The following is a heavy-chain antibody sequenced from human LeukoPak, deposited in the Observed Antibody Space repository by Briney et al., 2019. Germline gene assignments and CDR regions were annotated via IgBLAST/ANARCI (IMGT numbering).Heavy chain of an antibody. CDR2: IYDSGVT. J-gene: IGHJ4*02. CDR1: GGSISIGGYY. D-gene: IGHD3-22*01. CDR3: ACFEASPVGYDSSGCLDY. V-gene: IGHV4-30-2*01. Sequence: PSETLSLTCTVSGGSISIGGYYWSWIRQPPGRGLEWFVYIYDSGVTYYNPSLKSRVAISVDTSKNQFSLKLSSVTAADTAVYYCACFEASPVGYDSSGCLDYWGQGTLVTVSS.